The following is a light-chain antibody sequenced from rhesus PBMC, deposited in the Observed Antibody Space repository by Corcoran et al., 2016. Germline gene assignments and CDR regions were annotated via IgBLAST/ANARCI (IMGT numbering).Light chain of an antibody. V-gene: IGKV1-66*01. Sequence: DIQMTQSPSSLSASVGDRVTITCRASQGINHYLSWYQQKPGKAPKPLIYYASSFETGVPSRFSGSGSGTDYTLTISSLQPEDIATYYCQQYNNSPLTVGGGTKVEIK. J-gene: IGKJ4*01. CDR1: QGINHY. CDR3: QQYNNSPLT. CDR2: YAS.